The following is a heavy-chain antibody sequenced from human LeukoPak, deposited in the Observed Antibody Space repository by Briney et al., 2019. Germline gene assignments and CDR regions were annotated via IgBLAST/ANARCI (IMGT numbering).Heavy chain of an antibody. D-gene: IGHD3-10*01. CDR2: INQDGSEK. J-gene: IGHJ4*02. CDR3: VRAIGANVSY. V-gene: IGHV3-7*03. Sequence: GGSLRLSCAASGFTFSSYWMHWVRQAPGKGLEWVANINQDGSEKYYVDSVRGRFTISRDNAENSLCLQMNSLRAEDTAVYYCVRAIGANVSYWGQGTLVTVSS. CDR1: GFTFSSYW.